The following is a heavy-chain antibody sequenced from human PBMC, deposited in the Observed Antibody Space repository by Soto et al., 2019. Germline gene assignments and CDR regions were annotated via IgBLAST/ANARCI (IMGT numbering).Heavy chain of an antibody. CDR3: AKGRIRYFDWECFDY. Sequence: GGSLRLSCAASGFTFDDYAMHWVRQAPGKGLEWVSGISWNSGSIGYADSVKGRFTISRDNAKNSLYLQMNSLRAEDTALYYCAKGRIRYFDWECFDYWGQGTLVTVSS. CDR2: ISWNSGSI. V-gene: IGHV3-9*01. J-gene: IGHJ4*02. CDR1: GFTFDDYA. D-gene: IGHD3-9*01.